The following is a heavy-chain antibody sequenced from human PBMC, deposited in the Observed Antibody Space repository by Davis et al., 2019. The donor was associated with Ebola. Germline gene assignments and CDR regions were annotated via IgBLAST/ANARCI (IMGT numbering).Heavy chain of an antibody. J-gene: IGHJ6*03. CDR2: IDGGSGNR. CDR3: ARNPPEGGYYFYYMDV. V-gene: IGHV1-3*01. CDR1: GYNFPSYA. D-gene: IGHD2-15*01. Sequence: ASVKVSCKASGYNFPSYAMHWVRQAPGQRLEWMGWIDGGSGNRKYSQNFQGRVTITRNASASTAYVELSSLTSEDTAVYYCARNPPEGGYYFYYMDVWGKGTTVTVSS.